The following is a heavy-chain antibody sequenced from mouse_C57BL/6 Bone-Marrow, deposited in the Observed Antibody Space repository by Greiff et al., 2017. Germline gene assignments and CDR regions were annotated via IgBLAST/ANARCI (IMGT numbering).Heavy chain of an antibody. Sequence: VQLQQSGAELVRPGASVKLSCTASGFNIKDDYMHWVKQRPEQGLEWIGWIDPENGDTEYASKFQGKATITADTSSNTAYLQLSSLTSEDTTVYYCTMNAMDYWGQGTSVTVSS. CDR3: TMNAMDY. CDR2: IDPENGDT. V-gene: IGHV14-4*01. CDR1: GFNIKDDY. J-gene: IGHJ4*01.